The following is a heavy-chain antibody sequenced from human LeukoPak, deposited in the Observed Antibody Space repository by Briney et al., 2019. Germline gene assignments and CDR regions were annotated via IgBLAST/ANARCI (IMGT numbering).Heavy chain of an antibody. D-gene: IGHD4-17*01. J-gene: IGHJ4*01. CDR3: MVATETTFDY. CDR1: GFTFSHLA. Sequence: GGSLRLSCAASGFTFSHLAMYWVRQAPGKGLECVSLISDDTYTKYYADSVKGRFIISRDNSKNMLYLQMNGLGTDDSALYYCMVATETTFDYWGHGSLVTVYS. CDR2: ISDDTYTK. V-gene: IGHV3-30*04.